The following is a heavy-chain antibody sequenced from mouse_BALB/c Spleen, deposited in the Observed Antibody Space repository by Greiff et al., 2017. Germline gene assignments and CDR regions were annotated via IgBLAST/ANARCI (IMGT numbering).Heavy chain of an antibody. CDR1: GFTFSSYY. D-gene: IGHD2-1*01. V-gene: IGHV5-6-2*01. Sequence: EVKLMESGGGLVKLGGSLKLSCAASGFTFSSYYMSWVRQTPEKRLELVAAINSNGGSTYYPDTVKGRFTISRDNAKNTLYLQMSSLKSEDTALYYCARQIYFDYFDYWGQGTTLTVSS. J-gene: IGHJ2*01. CDR2: INSNGGST. CDR3: ARQIYFDYFDY.